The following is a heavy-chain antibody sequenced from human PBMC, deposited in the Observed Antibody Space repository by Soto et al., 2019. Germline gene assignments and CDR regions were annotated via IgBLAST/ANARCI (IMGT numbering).Heavy chain of an antibody. CDR1: GGSFSGVY. D-gene: IGHD5-12*01. CDR2: INHSGST. J-gene: IGHJ5*02. Sequence: SETLSLTCAVYGGSFSGVYCSWIRQPPGKGQGWIGEINHSGSTNYNPTLKSQITISVDTAKNQFHLKLSSVSAAATAAYYYERQRYAGDNNWFALWGQGTLVTVSS. CDR3: ERQRYAGDNNWFAL. V-gene: IGHV4-34*10.